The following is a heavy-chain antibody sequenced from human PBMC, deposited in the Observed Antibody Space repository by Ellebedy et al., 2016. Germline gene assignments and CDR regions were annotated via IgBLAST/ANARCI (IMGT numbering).Heavy chain of an antibody. CDR1: SGAISGNY. CDR3: ARQRPYPKRAFDI. Sequence: SETLSLTCSVPSGAISGNYWSWIRQPPGKGLEWIGCMSGGGSARYNPSLKSRLSISVDASKDQLSLKLSSVTAADTAVYYCARQRPYPKRAFDIWGQGTVVTVSS. J-gene: IGHJ3*02. V-gene: IGHV4-59*08. CDR2: MSGGGSA.